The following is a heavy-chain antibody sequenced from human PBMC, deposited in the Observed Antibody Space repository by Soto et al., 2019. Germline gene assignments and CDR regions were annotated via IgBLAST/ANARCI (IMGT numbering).Heavy chain of an antibody. V-gene: IGHV1-3*01. J-gene: IGHJ4*02. CDR3: ARVAYYYDSSGYYLSY. D-gene: IGHD3-22*01. CDR2: INAGNGNT. CDR1: GYTFASYA. Sequence: EASVKVSCKASGYTFASYAMHWVRQAPGQRLEWMGWINAGNGNTKYSQKFQGRVTITRDTSASTAYMELSSLRSEDTAVYYCARVAYYYDSSGYYLSYWGQGTLVTVSS.